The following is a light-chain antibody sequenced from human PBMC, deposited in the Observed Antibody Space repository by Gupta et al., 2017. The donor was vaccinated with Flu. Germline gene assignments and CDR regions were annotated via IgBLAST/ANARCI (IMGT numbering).Light chain of an antibody. CDR2: DNN. CDR3: GAWDDSLNGHYV. CDR1: DSNIGTND. Sequence: VTNTCGGRDSNIGTNDVNWDQQVPGTSPKLLIYDNNKRPSGIPDRFAGSKSGTSASLAIRGLQAEDEADYYCGAWDDSLNGHYVFGTGTKVTVL. J-gene: IGLJ1*01. V-gene: IGLV1-44*01.